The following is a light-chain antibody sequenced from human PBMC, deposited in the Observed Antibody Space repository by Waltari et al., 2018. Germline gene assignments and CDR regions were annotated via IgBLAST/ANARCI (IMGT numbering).Light chain of an antibody. V-gene: IGKV2-28*01. CDR2: LVS. CDR3: EQTLQTPLT. CDR1: QSLLHSNGYTY. Sequence: DIVMTQTPLSLSVTPGEPASISCRSSQSLLHSNGYTYLHWYLQKPGQSPQLLIYLVSNRGSGVPDRCSGRGSGTDFTLKISRVEAEDVGVYYCEQTLQTPLTFGPGTKLDIK. J-gene: IGKJ3*01.